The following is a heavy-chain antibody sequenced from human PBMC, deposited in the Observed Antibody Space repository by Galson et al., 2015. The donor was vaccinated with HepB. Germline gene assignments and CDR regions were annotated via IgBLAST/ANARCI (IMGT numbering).Heavy chain of an antibody. CDR2: ISGSGGST. Sequence: SLRLSCAASGFTFSSYAMSWVRQAPGKGLEWVSAISGSGGSTYYADSVKGRFTISRDNSKNTLYLQMNSLRAEDTAVYYCAKDLANPPNYDYWGQGTLVTVSS. V-gene: IGHV3-23*01. J-gene: IGHJ4*02. D-gene: IGHD1-7*01. CDR3: AKDLANPPNYDY. CDR1: GFTFSSYA.